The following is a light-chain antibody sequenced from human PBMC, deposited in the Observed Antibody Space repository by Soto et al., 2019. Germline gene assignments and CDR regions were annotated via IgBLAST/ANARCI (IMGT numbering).Light chain of an antibody. CDR1: QSVTFS. CDR3: QQYNDRPLT. V-gene: IGKV3D-15*01. CDR2: GAS. J-gene: IGKJ4*01. Sequence: EKVMTQSPATLSVSPGERATLSCRASQSVTFSLAWYQQKPGQAPRLLIYGASTRATGIPARFSGSGSGTEFTLTISSLQSEDFAIYYCQQYNDRPLTFGGGTKV.